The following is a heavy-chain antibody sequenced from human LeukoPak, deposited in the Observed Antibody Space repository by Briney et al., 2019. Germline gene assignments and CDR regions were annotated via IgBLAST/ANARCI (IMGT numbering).Heavy chain of an antibody. J-gene: IGHJ4*02. V-gene: IGHV3-74*01. Sequence: GGSLRLSCAASGFTFSSHWMHWVRQAPGKGLVGVSRINDDGRSTSYADSVKGRFTISRDNAKNTLYLQMNSLRAEDTAVYYCAKGRFGELLIGYYFDYWGQGTLVTVSS. CDR3: AKGRFGELLIGYYFDY. CDR2: INDDGRST. D-gene: IGHD3-10*01. CDR1: GFTFSSHW.